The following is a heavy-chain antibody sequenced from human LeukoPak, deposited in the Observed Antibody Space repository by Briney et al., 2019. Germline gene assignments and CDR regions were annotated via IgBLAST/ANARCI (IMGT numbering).Heavy chain of an antibody. CDR1: GFTFGISG. J-gene: IGHJ6*02. D-gene: IGHD3-3*01. CDR3: ARGYNDFWSGSYRPYYYYSMDV. CDR2: ISYDGSSE. V-gene: IGHV3-30*03. Sequence: ERSLRLSCAASGFTFGISGMHWVRQAPGKGLEWVAVISYDGSSEHYSDSVKGRFIISRDNSKNTLFLQMNSLRAEDTAVYYCARGYNDFWSGSYRPYYYYSMDVWGQGTTVTVSS.